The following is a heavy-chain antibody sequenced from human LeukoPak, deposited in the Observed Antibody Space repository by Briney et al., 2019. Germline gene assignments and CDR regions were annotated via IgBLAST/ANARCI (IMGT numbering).Heavy chain of an antibody. J-gene: IGHJ4*02. D-gene: IGHD5-24*01. V-gene: IGHV1-18*01. CDR1: GGTFSSYA. Sequence: ASVKVSCKASGGTFSSYAISWVRQAPGQGLEWMGWISAYNGNTNYAQNLQGRVTMTTDTSTSTAYMELRSLRSDDTAVYYCARELATIGVEDYWGQGTLVTVSS. CDR2: ISAYNGNT. CDR3: ARELATIGVEDY.